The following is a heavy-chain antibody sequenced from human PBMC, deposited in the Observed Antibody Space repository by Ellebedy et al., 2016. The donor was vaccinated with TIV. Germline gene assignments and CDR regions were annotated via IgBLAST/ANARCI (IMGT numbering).Heavy chain of an antibody. CDR3: ARDPRLTEY. V-gene: IGHV3-7*03. CDR1: GFTFSNYW. CDR2: INQDGSHT. J-gene: IGHJ4*02. Sequence: GESLKISCAASGFTFSNYWMTWVRQAPGKGLEWVANINQDGSHTYHVDSVKGRFTISRDNAKNSLYLQMNSLRAEDTAVYYCARDPRLTEYWGQGTLVTVSS. D-gene: IGHD3-9*01.